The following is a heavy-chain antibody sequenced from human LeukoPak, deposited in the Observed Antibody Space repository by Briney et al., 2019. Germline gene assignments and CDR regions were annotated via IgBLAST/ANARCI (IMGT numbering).Heavy chain of an antibody. CDR2: INHSGST. V-gene: IGHV4-34*01. CDR3: ARGPCLWASCYRRFYY. Sequence: SETLSLTCAVYGGSFSGYYWSWIRQPPGKGLEWIGEINHSGSTNYNPSLKSRVTISVDTSKNQFSLKLSSVTAADTAVYYCARGPCLWASCYRRFYYWGQGTLVTVSS. D-gene: IGHD2-2*02. J-gene: IGHJ4*02. CDR1: GGSFSGYY.